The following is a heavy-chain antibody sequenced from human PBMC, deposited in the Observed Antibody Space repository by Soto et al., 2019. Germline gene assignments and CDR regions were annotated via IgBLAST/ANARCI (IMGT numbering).Heavy chain of an antibody. CDR3: GRTDSNGAWAAWY. CDR1: GASISVHSYY. Sequence: SATLSLTCTVSGASISVHSYYWTWIRQPPGKGLEWIGNIQSTGITNYNSSLKSRATILVDTSKKQFSLKLTSVTAADTAVYYCGRTDSNGAWAAWYWGQGIQVTVSS. V-gene: IGHV4-61*01. D-gene: IGHD3-22*01. CDR2: IQSTGIT. J-gene: IGHJ4*02.